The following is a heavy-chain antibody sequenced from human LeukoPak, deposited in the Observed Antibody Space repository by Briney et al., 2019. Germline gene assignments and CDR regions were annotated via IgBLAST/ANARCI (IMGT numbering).Heavy chain of an antibody. D-gene: IGHD5-12*01. V-gene: IGHV3-64D*06. J-gene: IGHJ3*02. Sequence: GGSLRLSCSASGFMFSNYAMHWVRQAPGKGLEYASAISSNGGSPYYADSVKARFTISRDNSKNTLYLQLSGLRADDTAVYYCVKDVLSGYTAYNSAFDIWGQGTMVTVSS. CDR3: VKDVLSGYTAYNSAFDI. CDR1: GFMFSNYA. CDR2: ISSNGGSP.